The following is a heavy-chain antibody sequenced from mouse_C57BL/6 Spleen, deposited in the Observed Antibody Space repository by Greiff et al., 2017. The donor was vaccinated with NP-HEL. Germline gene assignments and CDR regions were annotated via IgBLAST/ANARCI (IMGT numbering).Heavy chain of an antibody. D-gene: IGHD2-12*01. CDR3: ARGGYYSHWGFAN. J-gene: IGHJ3*01. Sequence: VRLQQSGAELVKPGASVKMSCKASGYTFTSYWITWVKQRPGQGLEWIGDIYPGSGSTNYNEKFKSKATLTVDTSSSTAYMQLSSLASEDSAVYYCARGGYYSHWGFANWGQGTLVTVSA. CDR2: IYPGSGST. CDR1: GYTFTSYW. V-gene: IGHV1-55*01.